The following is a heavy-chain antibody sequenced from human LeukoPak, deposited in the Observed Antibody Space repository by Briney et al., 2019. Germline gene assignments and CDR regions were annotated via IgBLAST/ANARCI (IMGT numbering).Heavy chain of an antibody. CDR2: IWDTEIT. CDR1: GGSIRSYF. Sequence: SETLSLTCTVSGGSIRSYFWSWLRQPPGKGLERIGYIWDTEITDYNPSLKSRVTISLDTSKNHFSLKLRSVTAADTALYFCARGLVLATDDAFDIWGQGTLVTVSS. D-gene: IGHD5-12*01. V-gene: IGHV4-59*01. J-gene: IGHJ3*02. CDR3: ARGLVLATDDAFDI.